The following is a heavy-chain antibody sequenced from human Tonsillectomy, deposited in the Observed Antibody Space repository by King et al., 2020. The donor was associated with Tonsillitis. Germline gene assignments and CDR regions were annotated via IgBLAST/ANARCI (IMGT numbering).Heavy chain of an antibody. CDR2: MFHTGIT. CDR1: GITINRFF. CDR3: GRVNGFDSASRSFDY. D-gene: IGHD3-10*01. V-gene: IGHV4-59*01. Sequence: QLQESGPGLVKPSETLSLTCTVSGITINRFFWGWIRQSPGKGLEWIGDMFHTGITNYNPSLKSRVTISLDTSKNQFSLKLSSVTAADTAVYYCGRVNGFDSASRSFDYWGQGTLVTVSS. J-gene: IGHJ4*02.